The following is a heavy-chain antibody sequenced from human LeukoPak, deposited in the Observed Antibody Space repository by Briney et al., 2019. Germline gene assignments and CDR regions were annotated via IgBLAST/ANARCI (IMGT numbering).Heavy chain of an antibody. D-gene: IGHD5-12*01. Sequence: SETLSLTCTVSGDSISSGGYYWSSIRQPAGKGLEWIGRIYTSGSTNYNPSLKSRVTMSVDTSKNQFSLKRSSVTAADTAVYYCAREKLATSFLEYYYYYMDVWGKGTTVTVS. CDR1: GDSISSGGYY. CDR3: AREKLATSFLEYYYYYMDV. J-gene: IGHJ6*03. V-gene: IGHV4-61*02. CDR2: IYTSGST.